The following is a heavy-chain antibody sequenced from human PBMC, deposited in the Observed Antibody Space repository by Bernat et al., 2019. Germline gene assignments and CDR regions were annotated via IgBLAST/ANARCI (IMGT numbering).Heavy chain of an antibody. V-gene: IGHV3-64*01. D-gene: IGHD2-15*01. J-gene: IGHJ4*02. CDR3: ASPGVYCSGGSCYSRPLDY. CDR2: ISSNGGST. CDR1: GLTFSSYA. Sequence: EVQLVESGGGLVQPGGSLRLSCAASGLTFSSYAMHWVRQAPGKGLEYVSAISSNGGSTYYANSVKGRFTISRDNSKNTLYLQMGSLRAEDMAVYYCASPGVYCSGGSCYSRPLDYWGQGTLVTVSS.